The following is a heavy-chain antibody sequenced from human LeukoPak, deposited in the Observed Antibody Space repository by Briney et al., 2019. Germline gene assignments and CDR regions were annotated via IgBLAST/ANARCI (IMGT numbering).Heavy chain of an antibody. CDR2: IRYDGSNK. D-gene: IGHD2-2*01. Sequence: PGGSLRLSRAASGFTFSSYGMHWVRQAPGKGLEWAAFIRYDGSNKFYADSVKGRFTFSRNNSKNTLYLQMNSLRTEDSAMYYCAKAGYCSTTGCPDYYYMDVWGKGTTVTVSS. V-gene: IGHV3-30*02. J-gene: IGHJ6*03. CDR1: GFTFSSYG. CDR3: AKAGYCSTTGCPDYYYMDV.